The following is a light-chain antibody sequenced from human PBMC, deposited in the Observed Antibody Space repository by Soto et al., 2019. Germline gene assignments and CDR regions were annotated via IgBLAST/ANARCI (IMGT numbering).Light chain of an antibody. CDR2: GAS. CDR3: QQYNKWPLIT. V-gene: IGKV3-15*01. J-gene: IGKJ5*01. CDR1: QSVDIN. Sequence: EIVLTQSPGTLSVSPGDRVTLSCRASQSVDINLAWYQQRAGQAPRLLVYGASTKATDMPGRFSGRGSGTEFTLTINNLQSEDFAIYYCQQYNKWPLITFGQGTRLEVK.